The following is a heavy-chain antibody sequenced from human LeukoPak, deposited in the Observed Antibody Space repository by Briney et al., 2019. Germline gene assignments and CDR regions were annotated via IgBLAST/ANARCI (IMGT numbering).Heavy chain of an antibody. Sequence: GASVKVSCKASGYTFTSYGISWVRQAPGQGLEWMGWISAYNGNTNYAQKLQGRVTMTTDTSTSTAYMELRSLRSDDTAVYYCARVLTTVDYNWLDPWGQGTLVTVSS. CDR3: ARVLTTVDYNWLDP. CDR2: ISAYNGNT. D-gene: IGHD4-23*01. J-gene: IGHJ5*02. V-gene: IGHV1-18*04. CDR1: GYTFTSYG.